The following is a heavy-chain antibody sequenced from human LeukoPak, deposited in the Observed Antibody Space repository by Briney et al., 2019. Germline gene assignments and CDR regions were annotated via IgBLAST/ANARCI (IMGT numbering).Heavy chain of an antibody. CDR2: ISGNGGST. CDR1: GLTFSSHA. Sequence: GGSLRLSCAASGLTFSSHAMTWVRQAPGKGLEWVSTISGNGGSTFHAESVKGRFTISRDNSKNILYLQMNSLRAEDTAVYYCAKSVYVFGDFWSGYYYYFDYWGQGTLVTVSS. V-gene: IGHV3-23*01. CDR3: AKSVYVFGDFWSGYYYYFDY. D-gene: IGHD3-3*01. J-gene: IGHJ4*02.